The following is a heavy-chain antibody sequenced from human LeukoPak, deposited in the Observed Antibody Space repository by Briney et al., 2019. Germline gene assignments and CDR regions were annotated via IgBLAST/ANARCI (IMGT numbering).Heavy chain of an antibody. CDR2: ISAGNGNT. J-gene: IGHJ5*02. Sequence: ASVKVSCKASGYTFTNYVMHWVRQAPGQRLEWMGWISAGNGNTKYSERFQGRVTITRDTSASTAYMELSSLRSEDTAVYYCARVGGDGQRVNWFDPWGQGTLVTVSS. CDR3: ARVGGDGQRVNWFDP. CDR1: GYTFTNYV. D-gene: IGHD5-24*01. V-gene: IGHV1-3*01.